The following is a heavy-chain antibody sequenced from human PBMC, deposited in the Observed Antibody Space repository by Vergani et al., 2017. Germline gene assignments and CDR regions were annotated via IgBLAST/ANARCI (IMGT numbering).Heavy chain of an antibody. CDR1: GYTFTSYG. V-gene: IGHV1-18*01. D-gene: IGHD6-13*01. J-gene: IGHJ6*03. Sequence: QVQLVQSGAEVKKPGASVKVSCKASGYTFTSYGISWVRQAPGQGLESMGWISAYNGNTNYTQKFQGRVTVTADESTSTAYMELSSLRSEDTAVYYCARSCSVASAEPKVLYYNYYMDVWGKGTTVTVSS. CDR3: ARSCSVASAEPKVLYYNYYMDV. CDR2: ISAYNGNT.